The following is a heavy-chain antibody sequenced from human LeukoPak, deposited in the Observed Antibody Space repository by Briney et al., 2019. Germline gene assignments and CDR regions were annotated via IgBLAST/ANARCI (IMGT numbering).Heavy chain of an antibody. D-gene: IGHD1-26*01. Sequence: GGSLRLSCAASGFTFSSYAKHWVRQAPGKGLEWVAVISYDGSNKYYADSVKGRFTISRDNSKNTLYLQMNSLRAEDTAVYYCARGGPYSGSYSAFDYWGQGTLVTVSS. V-gene: IGHV3-30-3*01. CDR1: GFTFSSYA. CDR3: ARGGPYSGSYSAFDY. J-gene: IGHJ4*02. CDR2: ISYDGSNK.